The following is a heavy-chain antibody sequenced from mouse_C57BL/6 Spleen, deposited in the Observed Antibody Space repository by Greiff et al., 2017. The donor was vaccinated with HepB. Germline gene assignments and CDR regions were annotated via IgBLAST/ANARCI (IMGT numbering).Heavy chain of an antibody. J-gene: IGHJ2*01. V-gene: IGHV1-55*01. CDR2: IYPGSGST. CDR1: GYTFTSYW. D-gene: IGHD2-4*01. Sequence: QVHVKQPGAELVKPVASVKMSCKASGYTFTSYWITWVKQRPGQGLEWIGDIYPGSGSTNYNEKFKSKATLTVDTSSSTAYMQLSSLTSEDSAVYYCARRGDYDDYWGQGTTLTVSS. CDR3: ARRGDYDDY.